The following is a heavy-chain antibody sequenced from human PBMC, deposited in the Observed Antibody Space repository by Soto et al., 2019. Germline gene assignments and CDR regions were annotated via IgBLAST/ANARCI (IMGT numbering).Heavy chain of an antibody. D-gene: IGHD2-21*02. CDR2: IYYSGST. J-gene: IGHJ6*02. CDR1: GGSISSGGYY. V-gene: IGHV4-31*11. CDR3: ARDLWGYCGTDCYPLDV. Sequence: SETLSLTCAVSGGSISSGGYYWSWIRQHPGKGLEWIGYIYYSGSTYYNPSLKSRVTISVDTSKNQFSLKLNSVTAADTAVYYCARDLWGYCGTDCYPLDVWGQGTTVTVSS.